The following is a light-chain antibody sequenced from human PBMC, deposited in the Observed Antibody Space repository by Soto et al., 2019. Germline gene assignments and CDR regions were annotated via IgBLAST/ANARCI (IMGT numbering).Light chain of an antibody. V-gene: IGKV1-5*03. Sequence: DIHMTQSPSTLSASVGDRVTITCRASQSISTWLAWFQQKPGKAPHLLIYKASNLETGVPSRFSGSGSGTEFTLTISSLQPDDVAAYYCQHYYGYSWTFGQGTKVEIK. CDR3: QHYYGYSWT. CDR1: QSISTW. J-gene: IGKJ1*01. CDR2: KAS.